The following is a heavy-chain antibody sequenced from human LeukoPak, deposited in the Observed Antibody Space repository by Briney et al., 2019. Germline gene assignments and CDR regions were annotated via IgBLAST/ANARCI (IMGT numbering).Heavy chain of an antibody. CDR3: TRDVREAYDI. D-gene: IGHD1-26*01. V-gene: IGHV3-7*01. CDR2: MNQDASHR. Sequence: GGSLRLSCEATGFNFRDYWMNWVRQAPGKGPERVANMNQDASHRYYVDSVRGRFTISRDNAKNSLYLQMNSLRVEDTAIYYCTRDVREAYDIWGQGTMVTVSS. J-gene: IGHJ3*02. CDR1: GFNFRDYW.